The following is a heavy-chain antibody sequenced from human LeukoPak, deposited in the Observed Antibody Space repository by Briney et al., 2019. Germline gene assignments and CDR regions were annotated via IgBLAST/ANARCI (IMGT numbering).Heavy chain of an antibody. CDR1: GDSFSNYG. CDR2: IIPILGIA. CDR3: ASLGQQPYS. V-gene: IGHV1-69*04. Sequence: SVKVSCKASGDSFSNYGLSWVRQAPGQGLEWMGRIIPILGIANYAQKFQGRVTITADKSTSTAYMELSSLRSEDTAVYYCASLGQQPYSWGQGTLVTVSS. J-gene: IGHJ5*02. D-gene: IGHD6-13*01.